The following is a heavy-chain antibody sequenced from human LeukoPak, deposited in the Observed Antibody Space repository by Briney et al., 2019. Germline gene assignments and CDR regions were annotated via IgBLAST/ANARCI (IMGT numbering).Heavy chain of an antibody. D-gene: IGHD3-10*01. CDR3: ARVEITMVRDGSYYYYGMDV. CDR2: IIPIFGTA. J-gene: IGHJ6*04. CDR1: GGTFSSYA. V-gene: IGHV1-69*06. Sequence: ASVKVSCKASGGTFSSYAISWVRQAPGQGLGWMGGIIPIFGTANYAQKFQGRVTITADKSTSTAYMELSSLRSEDTAVYYCARVEITMVRDGSYYYYGMDVWGKGTTVTVS.